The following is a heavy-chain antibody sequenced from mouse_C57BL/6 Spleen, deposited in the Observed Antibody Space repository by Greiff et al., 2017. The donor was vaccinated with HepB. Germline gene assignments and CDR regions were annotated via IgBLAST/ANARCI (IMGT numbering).Heavy chain of an antibody. J-gene: IGHJ1*03. Sequence: EVKLQESGAELVRPGSSVKMSCKTSGYTFTSYGIYWVKQRPGQGLEWIGDIDSGDGYTEYNEKFKGKATLTSDTSSSTAYMQLSSLTSEDSAIYFCARNWDDWCFDVWGTGTTVTVSS. V-gene: IGHV1-58*01. CDR1: GYTFTSYG. D-gene: IGHD4-1*01. CDR2: IDSGDGYT. CDR3: ARNWDDWCFDV.